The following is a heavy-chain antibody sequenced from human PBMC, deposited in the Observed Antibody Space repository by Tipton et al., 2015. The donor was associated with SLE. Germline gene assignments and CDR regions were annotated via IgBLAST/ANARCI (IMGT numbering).Heavy chain of an antibody. CDR2: ISSSGSTI. Sequence: SLRLSCAASGFIFSSYAMHWVRQAPGKGLEWVSYISSSGSTIYYADSVKGRFTISRDNSKNTLYLQMNSLRAEDTAVYYCAREGEWELSGAFDIWGQGTMVTVSS. J-gene: IGHJ3*02. CDR3: AREGEWELSGAFDI. D-gene: IGHD1-26*01. CDR1: GFIFSSYA. V-gene: IGHV3-48*01.